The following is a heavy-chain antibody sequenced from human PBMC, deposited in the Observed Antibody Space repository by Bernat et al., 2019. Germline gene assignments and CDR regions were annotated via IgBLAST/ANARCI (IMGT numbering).Heavy chain of an antibody. CDR1: GFSLSTSGVG. CDR3: AHDVGTGSGAGY. CDR2: IYWADDK. D-gene: IGHD6-19*01. J-gene: IGHJ4*02. Sequence: QITLKESGPTLVKPTQTLTLTCTFSGFSLSTSGVGVGWIRQPPGKALEWLALIYWADDKRYSPSLKSRLTITKDTSKNQVVLTMTNMDTVDTATYYCAHDVGTGSGAGYWGQGTLVTVSS. V-gene: IGHV2-5*02.